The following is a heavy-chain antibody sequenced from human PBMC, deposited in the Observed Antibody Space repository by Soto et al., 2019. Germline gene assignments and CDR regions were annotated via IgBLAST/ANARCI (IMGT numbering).Heavy chain of an antibody. J-gene: IGHJ4*02. CDR2: ISAYNGNT. V-gene: IGHV1-18*01. Sequence: ASVKVSCKASGYTFTSYGISWVRQAPGQGLEWMGWISAYNGNTNYAQKLQGRVTMTTDTSTSTAYMELRSLRSDDTAVYYCARDCRFLVCPDEGYFDYWGQGTLVTVSS. CDR3: ARDCRFLVCPDEGYFDY. CDR1: GYTFTSYG. D-gene: IGHD3-3*01.